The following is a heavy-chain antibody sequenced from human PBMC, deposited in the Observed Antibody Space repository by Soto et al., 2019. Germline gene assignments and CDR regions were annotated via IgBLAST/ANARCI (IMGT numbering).Heavy chain of an antibody. CDR3: ARGLNIAAAAIP. CDR2: ISDSGAA. V-gene: IGHV4-34*01. Sequence: SETLSLTCAVSGGSFSGYFWSWIRQSPEKGLEWIGEISDSGAAKYNPSLQSRVTISLDTSKNQFSLKLTSVTAADTAVYYCARGLNIAAAAIPWGHGTLVTVSS. CDR1: GGSFSGYF. J-gene: IGHJ5*02. D-gene: IGHD6-13*01.